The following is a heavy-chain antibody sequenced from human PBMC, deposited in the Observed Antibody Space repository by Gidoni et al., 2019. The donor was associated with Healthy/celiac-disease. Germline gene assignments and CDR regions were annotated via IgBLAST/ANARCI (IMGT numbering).Heavy chain of an antibody. Sequence: QVQLVESRGGVVQPGRSLRLSCAASGFTFRSYAMHWVRQAPGKGLEWVAVISYDGSNKYYADSVKGRFTISRDNSKNTLYLQMNSLRAEDTAVYYCARGRFSYGMDVWGQGTTVTASS. D-gene: IGHD3-3*01. CDR2: ISYDGSNK. V-gene: IGHV3-30*01. CDR3: ARGRFSYGMDV. CDR1: GFTFRSYA. J-gene: IGHJ6*02.